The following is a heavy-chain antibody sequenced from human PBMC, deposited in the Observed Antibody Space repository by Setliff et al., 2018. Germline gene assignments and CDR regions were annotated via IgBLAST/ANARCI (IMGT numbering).Heavy chain of an antibody. Sequence: SETLSLTCTVSGGSIGSYYWSWIRQPPGKGLEWIGYIYYSGSTNYNPSLKSRVTISVDTSKNQFSLKLSSVTAADTAVYYCAREWNYYDSSGYGYAFDIWGQGTMVTVSS. D-gene: IGHD3-22*01. V-gene: IGHV4-59*01. CDR1: GGSIGSYY. J-gene: IGHJ3*02. CDR3: AREWNYYDSSGYGYAFDI. CDR2: IYYSGST.